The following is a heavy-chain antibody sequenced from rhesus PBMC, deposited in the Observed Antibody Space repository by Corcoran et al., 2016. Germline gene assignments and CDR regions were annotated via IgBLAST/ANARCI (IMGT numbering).Heavy chain of an antibody. Sequence: EVQLVESGGGLVQPGGSLRLSCAASGFPFRSYGMSWVRQAPGKGLEWVSYISNGGGSTYYADSVKGRFTISRDNSKNTLSLQMNSLRAEDTAVYYCAKALYGSSYLYGLDSWGQGVVVTISS. CDR2: ISNGGGST. D-gene: IGHD4-29*01. CDR3: AKALYGSSYLYGLDS. CDR1: GFPFRSYG. V-gene: IGHV3S5*01. J-gene: IGHJ6*01.